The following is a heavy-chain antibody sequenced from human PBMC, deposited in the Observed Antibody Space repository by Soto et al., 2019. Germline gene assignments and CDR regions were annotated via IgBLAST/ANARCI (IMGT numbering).Heavy chain of an antibody. D-gene: IGHD5-12*01. V-gene: IGHV1-69*13. Sequence: SVKVSCKASGGTFSSYAIGWVRQAPGQGLEWMGGIIPIFGTANYAQKFQGRVTITADESTSTAYMELSSLRSEDTAVYYCAATLEMATISGPVAQGHSNYYGMDVWGQGTTVTVSS. CDR2: IIPIFGTA. J-gene: IGHJ6*02. CDR3: AATLEMATISGPVAQGHSNYYGMDV. CDR1: GGTFSSYA.